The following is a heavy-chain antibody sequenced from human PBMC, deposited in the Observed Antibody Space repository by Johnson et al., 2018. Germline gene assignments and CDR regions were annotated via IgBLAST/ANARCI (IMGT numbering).Heavy chain of an antibody. J-gene: IGHJ6*03. D-gene: IGHD6-19*01. CDR3: GRDAVGGIYYYMDV. V-gene: IGHV3-9*01. CDR1: GFTFDDYA. CDR2: ISWNSGSI. Sequence: VQLVQSGGGLVQPGRSLRLSCAASGFTFDDYAMHWVRQAPGKGLEWVSGISWNSGSIGYADSVKGRFTISRDTAKNSLYLQMNSLRAEDTAVYYCGRDAVGGIYYYMDVGGKGTTVTVSS.